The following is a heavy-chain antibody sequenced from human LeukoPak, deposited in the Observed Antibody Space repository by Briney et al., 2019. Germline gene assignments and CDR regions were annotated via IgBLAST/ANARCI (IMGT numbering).Heavy chain of an antibody. CDR1: GFTFSSYG. CDR2: IWYDGSNK. CDR3: ARGPRGDTYYFDY. D-gene: IGHD3-16*01. Sequence: QPGGSLRLSCAASGFTFSSYGMHWVRQAPGKGLEWVAVIWYDGSNKYYADSVKGRFTISRDNSKNTLYLQMNSLRAEDTAVYYCARGPRGDTYYFDYWGQGTLVTVSS. J-gene: IGHJ4*02. V-gene: IGHV3-33*01.